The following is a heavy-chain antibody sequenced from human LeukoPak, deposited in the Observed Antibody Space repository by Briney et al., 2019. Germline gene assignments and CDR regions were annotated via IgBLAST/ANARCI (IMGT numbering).Heavy chain of an antibody. V-gene: IGHV1-8*01. J-gene: IGHJ6*03. CDR1: GYTFTSYD. CDR2: MNPNSGNT. CDR3: ARNDDSSSWYLPRDYYYYYMDV. Sequence: ASVKVSCKASGYTFTSYDINWVRQATGQGLEWMGWMNPNSGNTGYAQKFQGRVTMTRNTSISTAYMELSSLRSEDTAVYYCARNDDSSSWYLPRDYYYYYMDVWGKGTTVTISS. D-gene: IGHD6-13*01.